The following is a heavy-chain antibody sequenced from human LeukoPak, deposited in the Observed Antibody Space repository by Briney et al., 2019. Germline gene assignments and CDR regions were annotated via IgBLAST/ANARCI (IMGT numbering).Heavy chain of an antibody. V-gene: IGHV4-59*01. CDR2: LFYSGNT. D-gene: IGHD5-12*01. CDR3: GRVRTGNTGSPEYFED. J-gene: IGHJ1*01. Sequence: PSETLSLTCSVSGGSLSSYYWSWIRQPPGKGLEWIGYLFYSGNTNSNPSLKSRVTILADTSKNQFSLRLNSVTAADTAVYFCGRVRTGNTGSPEYFEDWGQGTLVTVSS. CDR1: GGSLSSYY.